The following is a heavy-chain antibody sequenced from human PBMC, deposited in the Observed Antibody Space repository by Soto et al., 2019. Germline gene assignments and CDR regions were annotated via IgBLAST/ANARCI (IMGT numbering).Heavy chain of an antibody. CDR2: ISSSGSTM. Sequence: GGSLRLSCAASGFTVSNYEMNWIRQAPGKGLEWVSYISSSGSTMYYAESVKGRFTISRDNAKNSLYLQMSSLRAEDTAVYYCARERTPDAFDIWGQGTMLTVSS. V-gene: IGHV3-48*03. D-gene: IGHD2-15*01. J-gene: IGHJ3*02. CDR3: ARERTPDAFDI. CDR1: GFTVSNYE.